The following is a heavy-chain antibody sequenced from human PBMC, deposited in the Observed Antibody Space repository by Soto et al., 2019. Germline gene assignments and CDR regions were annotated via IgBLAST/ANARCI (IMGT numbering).Heavy chain of an antibody. CDR3: ARESGHQHLHFDC. V-gene: IGHV1-2*02. J-gene: IGHJ4*02. CDR1: GYTFTGYY. Sequence: ASVKVSCKASGYTFTGYYIHWVRQAPGQGLEWMGWVNPDSGATNYAQKFQGRVTVTRDGSISTAYMELSRLTSDDTAMYFCARESGHQHLHFDCWGQGTLVTVSS. CDR2: VNPDSGAT. D-gene: IGHD6-25*01.